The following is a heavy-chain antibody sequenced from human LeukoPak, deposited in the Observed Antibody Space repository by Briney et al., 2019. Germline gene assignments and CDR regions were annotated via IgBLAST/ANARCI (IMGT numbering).Heavy chain of an antibody. CDR2: IYSGGST. J-gene: IGHJ5*02. CDR1: GFTVSSNY. D-gene: IGHD6-6*01. V-gene: IGHV3-53*01. Sequence: PGGSLRLSCAASGFTVSSNYMSWVRQAPGKGLEWVSVIYSGGSTYYADSVKGRFTISRDNAKNSLYLQMNSLRAEDTAVYYCAGYSRSSGWFDPWGQGTLVTVSS. CDR3: AGYSRSSGWFDP.